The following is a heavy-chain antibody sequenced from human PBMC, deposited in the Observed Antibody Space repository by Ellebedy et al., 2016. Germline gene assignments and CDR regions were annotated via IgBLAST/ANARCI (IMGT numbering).Heavy chain of an antibody. D-gene: IGHD6-13*01. CDR3: ERVGPCIAAACYYYYGMDV. CDR1: GYSISSGYY. J-gene: IGHJ6*02. V-gene: IGHV4-38-2*02. CDR2: IYHSGST. Sequence: SETLSLTXTVSGYSISSGYYWGWIRQPPGKGLEWIGSIYHSGSTYYNPSLKSRVTISVDTSKNQFSLKLSSVTAADTAVYYCERVGPCIAAACYYYYGMDVWGQGTTVTVSS.